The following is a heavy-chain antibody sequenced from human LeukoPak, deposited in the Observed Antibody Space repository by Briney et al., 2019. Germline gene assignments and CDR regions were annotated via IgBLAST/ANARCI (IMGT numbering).Heavy chain of an antibody. CDR1: GFSLSTSGVG. CDR3: AHRTGGDNTYYCLDP. J-gene: IGHJ5*02. Sequence: SAPTLVKPTQTLTLTCTFSGFSLSTSGVGVGWIRQPPGKALEWLALIYWDDDKRYTPSLKSRLTITRDTTKNQVVLTRTNTDPVHTTTYYSAHRTGGDNTYYCLDPCGQATLVTVYS. D-gene: IGHD5-24*01. CDR2: IYWDDDK. V-gene: IGHV2-5*02.